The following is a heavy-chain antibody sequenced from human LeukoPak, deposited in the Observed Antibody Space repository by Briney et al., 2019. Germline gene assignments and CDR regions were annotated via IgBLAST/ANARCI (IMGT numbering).Heavy chain of an antibody. Sequence: ASVKVSCKASGYTFTSYDINWVRQAPGQGLEWMGWINPNSGGTNYAQKFQGRVTMTRDTSISTAYMELSRLRSDDTAVYYCARDSTLGYCTGGVCYWFDPWGQGTLVTVSS. CDR1: GYTFTSYD. CDR2: INPNSGGT. J-gene: IGHJ5*02. V-gene: IGHV1-2*02. D-gene: IGHD2-8*02. CDR3: ARDSTLGYCTGGVCYWFDP.